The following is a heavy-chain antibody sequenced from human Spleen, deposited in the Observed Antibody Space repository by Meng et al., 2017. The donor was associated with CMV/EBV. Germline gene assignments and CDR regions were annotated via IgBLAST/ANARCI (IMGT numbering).Heavy chain of an antibody. CDR2: ISAYNANT. CDR1: GYPFISYG. V-gene: IGHV1-18*01. Sequence: ASVKVSCKTSGYPFISYGISWVRQAPGKGLEWMGWISAYNANTNYAQKFQDRVTMTTDRSTSTAYMELRSLRSDDTAVYYCATPREGAYNWFDPWGQGTLVTVSS. J-gene: IGHJ5*02. CDR3: ATPREGAYNWFDP. D-gene: IGHD1-26*01.